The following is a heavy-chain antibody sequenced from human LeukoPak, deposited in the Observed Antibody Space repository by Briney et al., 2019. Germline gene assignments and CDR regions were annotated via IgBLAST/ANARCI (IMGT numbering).Heavy chain of an antibody. V-gene: IGHV1-18*01. CDR3: AREGFQRWLQHIDY. D-gene: IGHD5-24*01. CDR1: GYTFTSYG. J-gene: IGHJ4*02. CDR2: ISAYNGNT. Sequence: ASVKVSCKASGYTFTSYGISWVRQAPGQGLEWMGWISAYNGNTNYAQKLQGRVTMTTDTSTSTAYMELRSLRSEDTAVYYCAREGFQRWLQHIDYWGQGTLVTVSS.